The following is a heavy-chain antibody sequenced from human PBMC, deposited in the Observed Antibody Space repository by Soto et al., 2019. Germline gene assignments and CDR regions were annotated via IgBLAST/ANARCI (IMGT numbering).Heavy chain of an antibody. CDR1: GGTFSSYT. CDR2: IIPILVIA. V-gene: IGHV1-69*02. Sequence: QVQLVQSGAEVKKPGSSVKVSCKASGGTFSSYTISWVRQAPGQGLEWMGRIIPILVIANYAQKCQGRDTITADKSTSTAYMELSSLRSEDTAVYYCERRYDSSGYYDDYWGQGTLVTVSS. D-gene: IGHD3-22*01. J-gene: IGHJ4*02. CDR3: ERRYDSSGYYDDY.